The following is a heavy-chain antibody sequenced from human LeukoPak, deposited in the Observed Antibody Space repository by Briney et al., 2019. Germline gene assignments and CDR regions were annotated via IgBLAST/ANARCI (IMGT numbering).Heavy chain of an antibody. D-gene: IGHD6-6*01. CDR3: ATTYSSSPNDY. Sequence: ASVKVSCKASGYTFTNYYMHWVRQAPRQGLEWMGRINPNSGGTNYAQKFQGRVTMTRDTSISTAYMELSRLRSDDTAVYYCATTYSSSPNDYWGQGTLVTVSS. V-gene: IGHV1-2*06. J-gene: IGHJ4*02. CDR1: GYTFTNYY. CDR2: INPNSGGT.